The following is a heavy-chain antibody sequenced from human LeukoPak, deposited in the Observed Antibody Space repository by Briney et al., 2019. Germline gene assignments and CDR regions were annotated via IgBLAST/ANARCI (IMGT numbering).Heavy chain of an antibody. CDR2: ISGSGGST. J-gene: IGHJ4*02. CDR1: GFTFSSYA. CDR3: AKAGILSGYSSSWYYFDY. D-gene: IGHD6-13*01. V-gene: IGHV3-23*01. Sequence: TGGSLRLSCAASGFTFSSYAMSWVRQAPGKGLEWVSAISGSGGSTYYADSVKGRFTISRDNSKNTLYLQMNSLRAEDTAVYYCAKAGILSGYSSSWYYFDYWGQGTLVTVSS.